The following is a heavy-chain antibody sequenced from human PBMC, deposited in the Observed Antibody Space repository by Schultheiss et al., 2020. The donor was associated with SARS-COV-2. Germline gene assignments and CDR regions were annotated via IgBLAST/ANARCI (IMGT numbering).Heavy chain of an antibody. Sequence: SCAASGFTVSSNYMSWVRQAPGKGLEWVSAISGSGGSTYYADSVKGRFTISRDNSKNTLYLQMNSLRAEDTAVYYCAKGRGYDYYYMDVWGKGTTVTVSS. CDR2: ISGSGGST. D-gene: IGHD3-16*01. CDR1: GFTVSSNY. J-gene: IGHJ6*03. V-gene: IGHV3-23*01. CDR3: AKGRGYDYYYMDV.